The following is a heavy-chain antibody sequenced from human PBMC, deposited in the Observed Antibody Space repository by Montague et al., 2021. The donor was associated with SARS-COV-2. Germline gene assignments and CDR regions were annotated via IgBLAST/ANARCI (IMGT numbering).Heavy chain of an antibody. Sequence: SETLSLTCSVSGDSVNSNYWSWVRQPPGKGLEWLGYIFYSGSTYNPPPNSRVTMSLDTSKNHFSLILISVTAADTAVYYCAKASRGYGGDFDSWGQGTLVIVSS. D-gene: IGHD4-23*01. J-gene: IGHJ4*02. CDR3: AKASRGYGGDFDS. CDR1: GDSVNSNY. V-gene: IGHV4-59*02. CDR2: IFYSGST.